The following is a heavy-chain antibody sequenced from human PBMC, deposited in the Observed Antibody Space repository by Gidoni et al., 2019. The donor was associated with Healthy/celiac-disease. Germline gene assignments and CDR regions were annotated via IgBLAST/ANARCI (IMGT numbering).Heavy chain of an antibody. CDR3: AKGADGDYVFAFDI. CDR2: ISGRGGST. CDR1: GFTFSSYA. D-gene: IGHD4-17*01. J-gene: IGHJ3*02. Sequence: VQLLESGGGLVPPGGSLRLSCAASGFTFSSYAMSCVRQAPGQGLEWVSAISGRGGSTYYGDSVTGRFTRYRDNSKNTRYLQMKGRRAEDTAVDYCAKGADGDYVFAFDIWGQGTMVTVSS. V-gene: IGHV3-23*01.